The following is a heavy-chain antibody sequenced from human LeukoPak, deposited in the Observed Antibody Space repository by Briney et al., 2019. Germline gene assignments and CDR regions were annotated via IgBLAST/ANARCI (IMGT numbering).Heavy chain of an antibody. D-gene: IGHD3-22*01. CDR2: ISGSGGST. CDR3: AKPGSSGYLPPWRYCFDY. Sequence: PGGSLRLSCAASGFTFSSYAMSWVRQAPGKGLEWVSAISGSGGSTYYADSVKGRVTISRDNSKNTLYLQMNSLRAEDTAVDYCAKPGSSGYLPPWRYCFDYWGQGTLVTVSS. V-gene: IGHV3-23*01. CDR1: GFTFSSYA. J-gene: IGHJ4*02.